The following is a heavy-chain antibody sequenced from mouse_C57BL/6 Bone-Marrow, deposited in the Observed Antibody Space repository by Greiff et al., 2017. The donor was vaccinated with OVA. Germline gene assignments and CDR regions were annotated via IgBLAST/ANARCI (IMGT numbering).Heavy chain of an antibody. CDR1: GFSLTSYG. CDR2: IWSDGST. Sequence: QVQLKESGPGLVAPSQSLSITCTVSGFSLTSYGVHWVRQPPGKGLEWLVVIWSDGSTTYNSALKSRLSISKDNSKSQVFLKMNSLQTDDTAMYYCARAYGSSYPYAMDYWGQGTSVTVSS. V-gene: IGHV2-6*03. CDR3: ARAYGSSYPYAMDY. D-gene: IGHD1-1*01. J-gene: IGHJ4*01.